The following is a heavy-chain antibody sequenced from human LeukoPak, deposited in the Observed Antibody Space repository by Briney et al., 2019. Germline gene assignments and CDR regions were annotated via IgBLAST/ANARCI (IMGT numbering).Heavy chain of an antibody. J-gene: IGHJ4*02. CDR3: TRTDKVGATMGEDY. CDR2: IRSKANSYAT. D-gene: IGHD1-26*01. V-gene: IGHV3-73*01. CDR1: GFTFSGSA. Sequence: GGALKLSCAASGFTFSGSAMHWVRQASGEGLGWVGRIRSKANSYATAYAASVKGRFTISRDDSKNTAYLQMNSLKTEDTAVYYCTRTDKVGATMGEDYWGQGTLVTVSS.